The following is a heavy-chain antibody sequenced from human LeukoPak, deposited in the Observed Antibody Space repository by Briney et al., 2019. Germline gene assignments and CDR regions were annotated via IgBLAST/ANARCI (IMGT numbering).Heavy chain of an antibody. D-gene: IGHD2-2*02. Sequence: SVKVSCKASGGTFSSYTISWVRQAPGQGLEWMGRIIPILGIANYAQKFQGRVTITADKSTSTAYMELSSLRSEDTAVYDCARATYKYQLLYPPGALDIWGQGTMVTVSS. CDR1: GGTFSSYT. CDR3: ARATYKYQLLYPPGALDI. V-gene: IGHV1-69*02. CDR2: IIPILGIA. J-gene: IGHJ3*02.